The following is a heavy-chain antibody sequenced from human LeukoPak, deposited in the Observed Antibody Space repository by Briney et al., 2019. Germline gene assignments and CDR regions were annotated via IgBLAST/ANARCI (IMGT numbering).Heavy chain of an antibody. CDR1: GYTFTSYG. V-gene: IGHV1-18*01. D-gene: IGHD2-15*01. CDR3: ARDVPRVGYCSGDSCYSGDY. CDR2: ISAYNGNT. J-gene: IGHJ4*02. Sequence: ASVKVSCKASGYTFTSYGISWVRQAPGQGLEWMGWISAYNGNTNYAQKLQGRVTMTTDTSTSTAYMELRSLRSDDTAVYYCARDVPRVGYCSGDSCYSGDYWGQGALVTVSS.